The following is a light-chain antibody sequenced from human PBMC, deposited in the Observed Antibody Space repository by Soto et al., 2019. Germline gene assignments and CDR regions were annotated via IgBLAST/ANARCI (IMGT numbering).Light chain of an antibody. J-gene: IGKJ3*01. V-gene: IGKV3-20*01. CDR1: QAISSNC. CDR3: QHCGSPPFT. CDR2: SAS. Sequence: EIVLTQSPGTLSLSPGERATLSCRVSQAISSNCLVCYQVKSGRAPRVLIHSASIRATDIPDRFSGGGSGTDFSLTISRLQREDCAVYYCQHCGSPPFTFGPGTKVYIK.